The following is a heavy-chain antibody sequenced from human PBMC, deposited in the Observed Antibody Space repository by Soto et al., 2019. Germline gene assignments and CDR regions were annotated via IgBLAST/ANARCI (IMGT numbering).Heavy chain of an antibody. CDR3: AKGGRRLKTYGIDV. CDR2: ISYDGSNK. Sequence: QVQLVESGGGVVQPGRSLRLSCAASGFTFSSYGMHWVRQAPGKGLEWVAVISYDGSNKYYADSVKGRFTISRDNSKNTLYLQMNSLRAEDTAVYYCAKGGRRLKTYGIDVWGQGTTVTVSS. CDR1: GFTFSSYG. J-gene: IGHJ6*02. V-gene: IGHV3-30*18.